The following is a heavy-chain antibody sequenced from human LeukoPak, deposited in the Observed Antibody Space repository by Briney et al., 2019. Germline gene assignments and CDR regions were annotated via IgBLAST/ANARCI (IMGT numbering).Heavy chain of an antibody. CDR2: IYWDDDK. Sequence: SGPTLVKPTQTLTLTCTFSGFSLSTSGVGVGWIRQPPGKALEWLALIYWDDDKRYSPSLKSRLTITKDTPKNQVVLTMTNMDPVDTATYYCAHLCGYGSGEGAFDIWGQGTMVTVSS. CDR1: GFSLSTSGVG. J-gene: IGHJ3*02. V-gene: IGHV2-5*02. CDR3: AHLCGYGSGEGAFDI. D-gene: IGHD3-10*01.